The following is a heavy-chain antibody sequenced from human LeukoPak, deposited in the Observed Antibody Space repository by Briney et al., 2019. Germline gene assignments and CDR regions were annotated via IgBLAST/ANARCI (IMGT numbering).Heavy chain of an antibody. V-gene: IGHV3-30*02. CDR1: GFTFSSYG. Sequence: GGSLRLSCAAPGFTFSSYGMHWVRQAPGKGLEWVAFIRYDGSNKYYADSVKGRFTISRDNSKNTLYLQMNSLRAEDTAVYYCAKDLVGSWYGGGVTHWGQGTLVTVSS. J-gene: IGHJ4*02. CDR3: AKDLVGSWYGGGVTH. CDR2: IRYDGSNK. D-gene: IGHD6-13*01.